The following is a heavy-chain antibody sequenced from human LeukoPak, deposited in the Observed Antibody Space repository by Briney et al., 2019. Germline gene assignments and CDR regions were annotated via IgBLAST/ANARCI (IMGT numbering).Heavy chain of an antibody. CDR2: INHSGST. J-gene: IGHJ5*02. D-gene: IGHD5-18*01. CDR3: ARGIGGYSYGPADWFDP. CDR1: GGSFSGYY. V-gene: IGHV4-34*01. Sequence: SETPSLTCAVYGGSFSGYYWSWIRQPPGKGLEWIGEINHSGSTNYNPSLKSRVTISVDTSKNQFSLKLSSVTAADTAVYYCARGIGGYSYGPADWFDPWGQGTLVTVSS.